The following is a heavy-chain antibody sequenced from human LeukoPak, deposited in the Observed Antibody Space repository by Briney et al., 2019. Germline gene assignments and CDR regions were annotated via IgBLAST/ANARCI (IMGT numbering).Heavy chain of an antibody. CDR1: GYTLTELS. V-gene: IGHV1-24*01. CDR3: ARDFDGSGWYGAYSD. J-gene: IGHJ4*02. CDR2: FDPEDGET. Sequence: GASVKVSCKVSGYTLTELSMHWVRQAPGKGLEWMGGFDPEDGETIYAQKFQGRVTMTEDTSTDTAYMELSSLRSEDTAVYYCARDFDGSGWYGAYSDWGQGTLVTVSS. D-gene: IGHD6-19*01.